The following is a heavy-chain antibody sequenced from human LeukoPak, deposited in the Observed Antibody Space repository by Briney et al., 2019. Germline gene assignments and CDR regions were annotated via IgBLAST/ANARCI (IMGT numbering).Heavy chain of an antibody. CDR1: GGSISSSTYN. Sequence: SETLSLTCTVAGGSISSSTYNWGWIRQPPGKGLEWIGSVYYTGITYYNPSVESRVTISVDTSKNHFSLELNSVTAADTGVYFCARQVWSPVDMFMDVWGKGTPVIVSS. CDR2: VYYTGIT. J-gene: IGHJ6*03. V-gene: IGHV4-39*01. D-gene: IGHD2-21*01. CDR3: ARQVWSPVDMFMDV.